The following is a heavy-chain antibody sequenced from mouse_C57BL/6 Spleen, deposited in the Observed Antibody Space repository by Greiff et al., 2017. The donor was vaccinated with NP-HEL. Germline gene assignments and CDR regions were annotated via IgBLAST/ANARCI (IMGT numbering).Heavy chain of an antibody. D-gene: IGHD2-5*01. CDR2: IYPGNSDT. CDR3: AQAYYSNFDY. Sequence: EVQLQQSGTVLARPGASVKMSCKTSGYTFTSYWMHWVKQRPGQGLEWLGAIYPGNSDTSYNQKFKGKAKLTAVTSASTAYMELSSLTNEDSAVYYCAQAYYSNFDYWGQGTTLTVSS. J-gene: IGHJ2*01. V-gene: IGHV1-5*01. CDR1: GYTFTSYW.